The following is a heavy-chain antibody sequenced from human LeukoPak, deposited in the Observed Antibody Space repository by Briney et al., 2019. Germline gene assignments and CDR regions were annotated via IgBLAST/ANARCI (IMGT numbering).Heavy chain of an antibody. D-gene: IGHD3-3*01. CDR2: IYSGGST. CDR1: GFTVSRNY. Sequence: GGSLRLSCAASGFTVSRNYMNWVRQAPGKGLEWVSVIYSGGSTYYADSVKGRFTISRDNSKNTLYLQMNSLRAEDTAVYYCAKAVPDFWSGYTSGTLDYWGQGTLVTVSS. J-gene: IGHJ4*02. V-gene: IGHV3-53*05. CDR3: AKAVPDFWSGYTSGTLDY.